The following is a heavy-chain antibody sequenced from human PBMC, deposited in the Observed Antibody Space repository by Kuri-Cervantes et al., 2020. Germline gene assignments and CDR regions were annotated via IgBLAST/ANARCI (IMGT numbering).Heavy chain of an antibody. CDR3: AKRRGSGSAADGFDI. Sequence: GESLKISCAASGFTFSSYDMHWVRQATGKGLEWVSAIGTAGDTYYPGSVKGRFTISRENAKNSSYLQMNSLRAGDTAVYYCAKRRGSGSAADGFDIWGQGTMVTVSS. D-gene: IGHD6-19*01. CDR2: IGTAGDT. J-gene: IGHJ3*02. V-gene: IGHV3-13*01. CDR1: GFTFSSYD.